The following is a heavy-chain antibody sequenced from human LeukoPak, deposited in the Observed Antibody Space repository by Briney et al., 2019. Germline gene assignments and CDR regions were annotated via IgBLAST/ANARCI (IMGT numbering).Heavy chain of an antibody. CDR1: GYSFTSYW. Sequence: GESLKISCKGSGYSFTSYWIGWVRQMPGKGLERMGIIYPGDSDTRYSPSFQGQVTISADKSISTAYLQWSSLKASDTAMYYCARASFMVRGVIVNWFDPWGQGTLVTVSS. D-gene: IGHD3-10*01. CDR3: ARASFMVRGVIVNWFDP. CDR2: IYPGDSDT. V-gene: IGHV5-51*01. J-gene: IGHJ5*02.